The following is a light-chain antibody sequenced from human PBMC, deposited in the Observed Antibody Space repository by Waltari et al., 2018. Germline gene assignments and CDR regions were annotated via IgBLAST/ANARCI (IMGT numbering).Light chain of an antibody. CDR1: SSDVGSYNF. CDR3: KSYTNSNTYV. J-gene: IGLJ1*01. V-gene: IGLV2-14*03. Sequence: QSALTQPAPVSGSPGQSITISCAGTSSDVGSYNFVSWYQQHAGKAPKVMIDGVSNRPSGVSNRFSGSKSGNTASLTISVRQAEDEADYYCKSYTNSNTYVFGTGTKVTVL. CDR2: GVS.